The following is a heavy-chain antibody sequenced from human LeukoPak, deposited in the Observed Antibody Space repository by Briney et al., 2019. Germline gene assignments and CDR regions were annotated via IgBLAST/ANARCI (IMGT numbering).Heavy chain of an antibody. J-gene: IGHJ4*02. CDR3: ARFGWFGELSFDY. CDR1: GYTFTSYY. V-gene: IGHV1-46*01. CDR2: INPSGGST. Sequence: ASVKVSCKASGYTFTSYYMHWVRQAPGQGLEWMGIINPSGGSTSYAQKFQGRVTMTRNTSISTAYMELSSLRSEDTAVYYCARFGWFGELSFDYWGQGTLVTVSS. D-gene: IGHD3-10*01.